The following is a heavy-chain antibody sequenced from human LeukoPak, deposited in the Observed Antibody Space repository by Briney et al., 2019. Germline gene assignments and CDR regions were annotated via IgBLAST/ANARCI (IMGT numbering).Heavy chain of an antibody. CDR3: ARAFYGDYGMDV. V-gene: IGHV3-48*02. D-gene: IGHD4-17*01. J-gene: IGHJ6*02. Sequence: PGGSLRLSCAASGFTFSNAWMSWVRRAPGKGLEWVSYISSSSSTIHYADSVRGRFTISRDNAKNSLYLQINSPRDEDTAVYYCARAFYGDYGMDVWGQGTTVTVSS. CDR2: ISSSSSTI. CDR1: GFTFSNAW.